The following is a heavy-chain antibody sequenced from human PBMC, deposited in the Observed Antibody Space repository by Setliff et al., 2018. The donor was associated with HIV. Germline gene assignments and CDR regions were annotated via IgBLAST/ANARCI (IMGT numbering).Heavy chain of an antibody. V-gene: IGHV1-8*02. CDR3: ARSEVRGVMTHYFDY. J-gene: IGHJ4*02. Sequence: ASVKVSCKASGYTFTNSDINWVRQAPGQGLEWMGWMNPNSGNTGYAQKFQGRVTMTRNTSISTAYMELSSLRSEDTAVYYCARSEVRGVMTHYFDYWGQGTLVTVSS. CDR2: MNPNSGNT. CDR1: GYTFTNSD. D-gene: IGHD3-10*01.